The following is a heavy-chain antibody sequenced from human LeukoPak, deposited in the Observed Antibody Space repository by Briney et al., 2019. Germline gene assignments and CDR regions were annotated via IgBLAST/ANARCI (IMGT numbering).Heavy chain of an antibody. D-gene: IGHD6-19*01. CDR2: INHSGST. V-gene: IGHV4-34*01. J-gene: IGHJ4*02. Sequence: SETLSLTCADYGGSFSGYYWSWIRQPPGKGLEWIGEINHSGSTNYNPSLKSRVTISVDTSKNQFSLKLSSVTAADTAVYYCARGHRIAVAAYWGQGTLVTVSS. CDR3: ARGHRIAVAAY. CDR1: GGSFSGYY.